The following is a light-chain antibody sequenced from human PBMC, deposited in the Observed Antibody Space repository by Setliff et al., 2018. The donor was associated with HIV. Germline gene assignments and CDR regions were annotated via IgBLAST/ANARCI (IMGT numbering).Light chain of an antibody. V-gene: IGKV3-20*01. CDR1: QSVRSSY. J-gene: IGKJ4*01. CDR3: QQYGGSPRT. CDR2: GAS. Sequence: EIVLTQSPGTLSLSPGERATLSCRASQSVRSSYLAWYQQKPGQAPRLLIYGASSRATGIPDRFSGSGSGTDFTLTISRLEPEDFAVYYCQQYGGSPRTFGGGTKVDIK.